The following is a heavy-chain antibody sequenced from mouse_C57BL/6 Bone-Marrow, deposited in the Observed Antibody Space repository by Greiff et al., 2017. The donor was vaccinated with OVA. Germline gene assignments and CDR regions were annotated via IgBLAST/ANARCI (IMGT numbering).Heavy chain of an antibody. D-gene: IGHD1-1*01. V-gene: IGHV5-9*01. J-gene: IGHJ3*01. Sequence: DVMLVESGGGLVKPGGSLKLSCAASGFTFSSYTMSWVRQTPEKRLEWVATISGGGGNTYYPDSVKGRFTISRDNAKNTLYLQMSSLRSEDTALYYCARHAVVAPRFAYWGQGTLVTVSA. CDR3: ARHAVVAPRFAY. CDR2: ISGGGGNT. CDR1: GFTFSSYT.